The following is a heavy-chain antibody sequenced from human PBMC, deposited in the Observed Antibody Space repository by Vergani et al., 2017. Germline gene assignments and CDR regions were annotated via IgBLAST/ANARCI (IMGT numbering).Heavy chain of an antibody. Sequence: QVQLVQSGAEVKKPGSSVKVSCKASGGTFSSYAISWVRQAPGQGLEWMGRIIPIFGTANYAQKFQGRVTITADKSTSTAYMELSSLRSEDTAVYYCARPLGAPAVAGTDWFDPWGQGTQVTVSS. CDR3: ARPLGAPAVAGTDWFDP. D-gene: IGHD6-19*01. J-gene: IGHJ5*02. CDR2: IIPIFGTA. V-gene: IGHV1-69*14. CDR1: GGTFSSYA.